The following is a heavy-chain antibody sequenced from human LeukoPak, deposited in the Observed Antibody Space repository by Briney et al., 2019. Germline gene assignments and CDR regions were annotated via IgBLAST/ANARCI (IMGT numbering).Heavy chain of an antibody. J-gene: IGHJ4*02. CDR2: INPNSGGT. Sequence: GASVKVSCKASGYTFTGYCMHWVRQAPGQGLEWMGWINPNSGGTNYAQKFQGRVTMTRDTSISTAYMELSRLRSDDTAVYYCARDVGGWHHYGDYWGQGTLVTVSS. V-gene: IGHV1-2*02. D-gene: IGHD6-19*01. CDR1: GYTFTGYC. CDR3: ARDVGGWHHYGDY.